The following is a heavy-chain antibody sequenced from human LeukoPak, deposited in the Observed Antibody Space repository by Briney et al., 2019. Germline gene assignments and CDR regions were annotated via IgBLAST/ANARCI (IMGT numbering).Heavy chain of an antibody. CDR3: ARGFYWFDP. Sequence: NPSETLSLTCTVSGGSISSYYWSWIRQPPGKGLEWIAYIFYSGSTTYNPSLKSRVTISLDTSKNQLSLKLRSVTAADTAVYYCARGFYWFDPWGQGTQVTVSS. V-gene: IGHV4-59*01. CDR2: IFYSGST. CDR1: GGSISSYY. J-gene: IGHJ5*02.